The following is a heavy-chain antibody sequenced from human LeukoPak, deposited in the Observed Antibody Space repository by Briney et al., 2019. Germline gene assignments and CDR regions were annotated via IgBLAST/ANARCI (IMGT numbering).Heavy chain of an antibody. CDR3: ARRGLPGYFDL. CDR1: GFTVSSNY. CDR2: IYSGGST. Sequence: KTGGSLRLXCAASGFTVSSNYMSWDRQAPGKGLEWVSVIYSGGSTYYADSVKGRFTISRDNSKNTLYLQMNSLRAEDTAVYYCARRGLPGYFDLWGRGTLVTVSS. V-gene: IGHV3-53*01. J-gene: IGHJ2*01. D-gene: IGHD3/OR15-3a*01.